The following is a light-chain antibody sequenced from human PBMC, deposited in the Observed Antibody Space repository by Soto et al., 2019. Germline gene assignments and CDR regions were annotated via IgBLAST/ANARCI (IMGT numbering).Light chain of an antibody. J-gene: IGKJ2*01. V-gene: IGKV1-39*01. Sequence: DIPMTQSPSSLSASVGDRVTITCRASQSISSYLNWYQQKPGKAPKLLIYAASSLQIGVPSRFSGSGSGTDFTLTISSLQPEDFATYYCQQSYSTLYTFGQGTKLEIK. CDR3: QQSYSTLYT. CDR2: AAS. CDR1: QSISSY.